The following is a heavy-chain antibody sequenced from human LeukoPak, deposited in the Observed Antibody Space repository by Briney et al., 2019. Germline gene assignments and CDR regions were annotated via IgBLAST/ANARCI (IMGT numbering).Heavy chain of an antibody. CDR1: GGTFSSYA. Sequence: ASVKVSCKASGGTFSSYAISWVRQAPGQGLEWMGGIIPIFGTANYAQKFQGRVTITADESTSTAYMELSSLRSEDTAVYYCARTSYDYVWGSYRLFDYWGQGTLVTVSS. J-gene: IGHJ4*02. D-gene: IGHD3-16*02. CDR3: ARTSYDYVWGSYRLFDY. CDR2: IIPIFGTA. V-gene: IGHV1-69*13.